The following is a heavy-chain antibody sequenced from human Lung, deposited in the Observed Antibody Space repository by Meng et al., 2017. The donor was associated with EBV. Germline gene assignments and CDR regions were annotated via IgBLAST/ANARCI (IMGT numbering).Heavy chain of an antibody. V-gene: IGHV4-30-4*01. J-gene: IGHJ4*02. CDR1: GGAISSGDYY. CDR3: ARGPTTNFDY. D-gene: IGHD4-17*01. CDR2: IYYSGST. Sequence: QLHLQESGPGLVKPSQPLSPTCTVSGGAISSGDYYWSWIRQPPGKGLEWIGYIYYSGSTYYNPSLKSRVTISVDTSKNQFSLKLSSVTAADTAVYYCARGPTTNFDYWGQGTLVTVSS.